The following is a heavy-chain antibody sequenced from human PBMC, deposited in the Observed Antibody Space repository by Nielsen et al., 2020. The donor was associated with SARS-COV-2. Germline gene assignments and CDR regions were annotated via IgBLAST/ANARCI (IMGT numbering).Heavy chain of an antibody. D-gene: IGHD3-3*01. J-gene: IGHJ6*02. V-gene: IGHV1-3*01. CDR3: ARVEWYSNDGYYGMDV. Sequence: ASVKVSCKASGFVLTYYAVHWVRQAPGQGLEWVGWINPGNGDTKYSQKFQGRVTITSDTAASTAYMELRGLRSEDTAVYYCARVEWYSNDGYYGMDVWGQGTTVTVSS. CDR1: GFVLTYYA. CDR2: INPGNGDT.